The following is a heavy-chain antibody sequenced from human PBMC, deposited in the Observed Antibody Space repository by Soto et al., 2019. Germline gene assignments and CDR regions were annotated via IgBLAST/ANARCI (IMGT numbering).Heavy chain of an antibody. V-gene: IGHV1-3*01. D-gene: IGHD6-13*01. J-gene: IGHJ6*02. CDR2: INAGNGNT. Sequence: ASLKVSCKASGYTFTSYSMHWVRQAPGQRLEWMGWINAGNGNTKYSQKFQGRVTITRDTSASTAYMELSSLRSEDTAVYYCARDREQLVFDVWGQATTVTVSS. CDR1: GYTFTSYS. CDR3: ARDREQLVFDV.